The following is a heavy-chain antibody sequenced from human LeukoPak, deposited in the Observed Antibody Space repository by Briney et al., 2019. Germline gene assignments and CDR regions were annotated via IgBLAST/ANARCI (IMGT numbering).Heavy chain of an antibody. CDR3: AKVTYGSGTYGAFDS. Sequence: GGSLRLSCAASGITFSNVWMHWVRQAPGKGLVWVSRINSDGSSTSYADSVKGRFTISRDNSKDTLYLQMNSLRAEDTAIYYCAKVTYGSGTYGAFDSWGQGTLVTVSS. V-gene: IGHV3-74*01. CDR1: GITFSNVW. CDR2: INSDGSST. J-gene: IGHJ4*02. D-gene: IGHD3-10*01.